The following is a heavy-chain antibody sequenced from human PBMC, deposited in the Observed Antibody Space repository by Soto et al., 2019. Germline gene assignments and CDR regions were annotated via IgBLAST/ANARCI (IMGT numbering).Heavy chain of an antibody. J-gene: IGHJ4*02. CDR1: GYTFTSFA. CDR3: ARRVGDGQFDY. D-gene: IGHD1-26*01. CDR2: INPGSGYT. V-gene: IGHV1-3*01. Sequence: QVQLVQSGAEVKKPGASLKVSCKASGYTFTSFAIHWVRQAPGQRLEWMGWINPGSGYTKYSQKFQGRVTITRDTSASTAYMELSSRRAEDTSVYSCARRVGDGQFDYWGQGTLITVSS.